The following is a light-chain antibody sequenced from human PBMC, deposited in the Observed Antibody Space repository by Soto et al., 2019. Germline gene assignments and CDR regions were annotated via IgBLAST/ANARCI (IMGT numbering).Light chain of an antibody. V-gene: IGLV1-40*01. J-gene: IGLJ1*01. CDR3: KSYDSSLSGYL. CDR1: SSNIGAGYD. CDR2: GNS. Sequence: QSVLTQPPSVSGAPGQRVTISCTGSSSNIGAGYDVHWYQQPPGTAPKLLIYGNSNRPSGDPDRFAGSKSGTSASLAITGIQAEDEADYYCKSYDSSLSGYLFGTGTKVTVL.